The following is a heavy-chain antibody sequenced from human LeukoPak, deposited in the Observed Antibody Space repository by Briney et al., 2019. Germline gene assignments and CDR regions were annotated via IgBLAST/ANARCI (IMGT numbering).Heavy chain of an antibody. V-gene: IGHV3-48*04. J-gene: IGHJ4*02. CDR2: ISSSSSTI. CDR3: VRDGVGAPPFDY. D-gene: IGHD1-26*01. CDR1: GFTFSSYS. Sequence: GGSLRLSCAASGFTFSSYSMNWVRQAPGKGLEWVSYISSSSSTIYYADSVKGRFTISRDNAKNTLYLQMNNLRAEDTGVYYCVRDGVGAPPFDYWGEGILVTVSS.